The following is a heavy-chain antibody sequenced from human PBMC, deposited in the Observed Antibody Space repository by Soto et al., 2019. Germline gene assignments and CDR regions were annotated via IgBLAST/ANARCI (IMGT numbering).Heavy chain of an antibody. CDR3: AIDLQYSSSPIS. D-gene: IGHD6-6*01. CDR2: IIPIFGTA. CDR1: GGTFSSYA. J-gene: IGHJ5*02. Sequence: GASVKVSCKASGGTFSSYAISWVRQAPGQGLEWMGGIIPIFGTANYAQRFQGRVTITADESTSTAYMELSSLRSEDTAVYYCAIDLQYSSSPISWGQGTLVTVSS. V-gene: IGHV1-69*13.